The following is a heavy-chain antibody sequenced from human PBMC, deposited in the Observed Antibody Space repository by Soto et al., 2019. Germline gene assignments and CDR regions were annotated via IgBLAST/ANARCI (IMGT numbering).Heavy chain of an antibody. CDR1: GYSLTSGYY. J-gene: IGHJ5*02. D-gene: IGHD3-22*01. Sequence: SETLSLTCAVSGYSLTSGYYCGWIRQPPGKGLEWIGSIYHSGDTYYNPSLKSRVTMSVDTSKNQLSLRLSSVTAADTAVYYCARVRSGYYNWFDPWGQGTLVTVSS. CDR3: ARVRSGYYNWFDP. V-gene: IGHV4-38-2*01. CDR2: IYHSGDT.